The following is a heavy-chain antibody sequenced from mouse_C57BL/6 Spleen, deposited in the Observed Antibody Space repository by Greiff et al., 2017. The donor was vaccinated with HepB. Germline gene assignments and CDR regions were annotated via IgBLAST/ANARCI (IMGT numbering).Heavy chain of an antibody. V-gene: IGHV1-15*01. J-gene: IGHJ3*01. Sequence: QVQLQQSGAELVRPGASVTLSCKASGYTFTDYEMHWVKQTPVHGLEWIGAIDPETGGTAYNQRFKGKAILTADKSSSTAYMELRSLTSEDSAVYYCTSRLRAYWGQGTLVTVSA. CDR1: GYTFTDYE. CDR2: IDPETGGT. CDR3: TSRLRAY.